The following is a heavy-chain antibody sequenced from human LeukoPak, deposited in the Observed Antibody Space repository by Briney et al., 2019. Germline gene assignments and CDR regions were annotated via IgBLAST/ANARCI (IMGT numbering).Heavy chain of an antibody. CDR1: GFTFGDYA. CDR2: IRSKAYGGTT. CDR3: TGDGYNPYYFDY. V-gene: IGHV3-49*04. D-gene: IGHD5-24*01. J-gene: IGHJ4*02. Sequence: GGSLRLSCTASGFTFGDYAMSWVRQAPGKGLEWVGSIRSKAYGGTTEYAASVKGRFTISRDDSKSIAYLQMNSLKTEDTAVYYCTGDGYNPYYFDYWGQGTLVTVSS.